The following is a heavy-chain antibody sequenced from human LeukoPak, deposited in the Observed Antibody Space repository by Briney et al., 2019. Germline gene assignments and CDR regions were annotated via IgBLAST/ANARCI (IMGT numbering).Heavy chain of an antibody. J-gene: IGHJ4*02. CDR1: GGSISTYF. D-gene: IGHD2-21*02. CDR2: ISYSGST. Sequence: SETLSLTCTVSGGSISTYFWTWIRQPPGKGLDWIGYISYSGSTNYNPSLTNRVTFSVDTSKSQFSLKLSSVTAADTAGYYGARDVTATGASDYWGQGTLVTVSS. V-gene: IGHV4-59*12. CDR3: ARDVTATGASDY.